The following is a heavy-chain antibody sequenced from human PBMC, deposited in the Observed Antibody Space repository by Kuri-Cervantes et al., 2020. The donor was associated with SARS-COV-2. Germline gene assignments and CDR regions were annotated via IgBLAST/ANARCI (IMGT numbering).Heavy chain of an antibody. D-gene: IGHD2-2*01. CDR3: ARWEGYCSSTSCYPRRRVGFDY. V-gene: IGHV1-18*04. Sequence: ASVKVSCKASGYTFTSYGISWVRQAPGQGLEWMGWISAYNGNTNYAQKLQGRVTMTRDTSTSTVYMELSSLRSEDTAVYYCARWEGYCSSTSCYPRRRVGFDYWGQGTLVTVSS. CDR1: GYTFTSYG. CDR2: ISAYNGNT. J-gene: IGHJ4*02.